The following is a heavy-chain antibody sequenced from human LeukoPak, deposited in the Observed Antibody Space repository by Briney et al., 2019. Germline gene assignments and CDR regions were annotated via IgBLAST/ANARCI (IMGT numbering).Heavy chain of an antibody. V-gene: IGHV4-59*08. CDR2: IYYSGST. D-gene: IGHD3-22*01. J-gene: IGHJ4*02. Sequence: TASETLSLTCTVSGGSIGTYSWSWIRQPAGKGLEWIGRIYYSGSTNYNPSLKSRVTISVDTSKNQFTLKLSSVTAADTAVYFCARHQGHDFYDSSGYYSFDYWGQGTLVTVSS. CDR3: ARHQGHDFYDSSGYYSFDY. CDR1: GGSIGTYS.